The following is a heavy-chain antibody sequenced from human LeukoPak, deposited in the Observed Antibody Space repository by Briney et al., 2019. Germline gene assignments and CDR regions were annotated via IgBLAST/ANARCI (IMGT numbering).Heavy chain of an antibody. V-gene: IGHV3-23*01. D-gene: IGHD2-2*01. CDR3: ASRGFVVVARVDY. J-gene: IGHJ4*02. CDR2: ISGSGGGT. CDR1: GFTFSSYA. Sequence: GGSLRLSCAASGFTFSSYAMSWVRQAPGKGLEWVSVISGSGGGTYYADSVKGRFTISRDNSKNTLYLQMNSLRAEDTAVYYCASRGFVVVARVDYWGQGTLVTVSS.